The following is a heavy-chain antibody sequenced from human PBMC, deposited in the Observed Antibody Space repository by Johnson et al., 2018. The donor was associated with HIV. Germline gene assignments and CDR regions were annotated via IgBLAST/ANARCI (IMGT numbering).Heavy chain of an antibody. J-gene: IGHJ3*02. V-gene: IGHV3-43D*03. CDR3: AKDIASAYTNGGTLDI. CDR1: RFTFDDYA. Sequence: VQLVESGGVVVQPGGSLRLSCETSRFTFDDYAMHWVRQAPGTGLEWVSLINWDGDSTDYADSVKGRFTSSRDNSKTSLYLQMNSLMPEDTGLYYCAKDIASAYTNGGTLDIWGQGTMVTVSS. D-gene: IGHD6-19*01. CDR2: INWDGDST.